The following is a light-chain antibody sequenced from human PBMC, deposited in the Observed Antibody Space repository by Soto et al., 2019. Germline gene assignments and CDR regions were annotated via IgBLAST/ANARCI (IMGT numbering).Light chain of an antibody. J-gene: IGKJ1*01. Sequence: IEMTQCKATLSLAPWERVSRCSSSSESVSTNLAWYRQKAGQAPRLRIYGASSWASGIPDRFSGSESCTDLTLTIIKLEAEEFAVYCGQKYGSSRPWSFGQRAKV. V-gene: IGKV3-20*01. CDR1: ESVSTN. CDR3: QKYGSSRPWS. CDR2: GAS.